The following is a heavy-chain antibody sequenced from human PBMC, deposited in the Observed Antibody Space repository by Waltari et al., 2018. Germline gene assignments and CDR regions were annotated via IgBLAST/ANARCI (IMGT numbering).Heavy chain of an antibody. D-gene: IGHD3-3*01. J-gene: IGHJ1*01. V-gene: IGHV1-69-2*01. CDR3: MTLPIFGLVIKNY. CDR2: VDPEDGET. Sequence: EVHLTQSGAEVKKPGATVQISCKESGYSFTAQFLHWVRQAPGKGPEWIGRVDPEDGETTLAEKFEGRVTITADTSTDTAYMDLSRLRSEDTALYYCMTLPIFGLVIKNYWGQGTLVTVSS. CDR1: GYSFTAQF.